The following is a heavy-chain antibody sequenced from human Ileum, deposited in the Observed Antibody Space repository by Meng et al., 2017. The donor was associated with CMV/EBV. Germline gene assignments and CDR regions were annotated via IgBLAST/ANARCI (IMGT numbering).Heavy chain of an antibody. D-gene: IGHD3-10*01. CDR3: ARGRIPFLRGVIMGGTFFDY. Sequence: SHYWAWIRQPPGKGLEWIGIVYYNGSTYYKPSLKSRVTVSVDTSKSQFSLKLISVTAADTASYYCARGRIPFLRGVIMGGTFFDYWGQGTLVTVSS. V-gene: IGHV4-39*07. CDR1: SHY. CDR2: VYYNGST. J-gene: IGHJ4*02.